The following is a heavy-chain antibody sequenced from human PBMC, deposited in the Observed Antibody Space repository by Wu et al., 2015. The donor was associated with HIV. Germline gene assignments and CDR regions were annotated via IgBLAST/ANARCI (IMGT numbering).Heavy chain of an antibody. CDR1: GGTFSRYV. J-gene: IGHJ6*02. CDR3: AREAEVGGYSGMAV. V-gene: IGHV1-69*05. Sequence: LVQSGAEVKNPGSSVKVSCKAFGGTFSRYVFSWVRQAPGQGLEWMGGILPTMGTANYAQKYQGRVMITTEKSSNTVYLDMSSLRSEDTAIYYCAREAEVGGYSGMAVWGQGTTVTVSS. CDR2: ILPTMGTA.